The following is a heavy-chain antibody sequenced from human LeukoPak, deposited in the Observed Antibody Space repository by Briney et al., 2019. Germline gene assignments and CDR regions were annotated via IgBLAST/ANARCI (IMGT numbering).Heavy chain of an antibody. CDR1: GFTFSNYA. CDR2: ITSGGGTT. V-gene: IGHV3-23*01. CDR3: VRDPPRAAWVFDY. D-gene: IGHD6-25*01. J-gene: IGHJ4*02. Sequence: GGSLRLSCAASGFTFSNYAMSWVRQAPGKALEWVSAITSGGGTTYYAGSVKGRFTISRDNSKNTLYLQMNSLRAEDTAVYYCVRDPPRAAWVFDYWGQGTLVRVSS.